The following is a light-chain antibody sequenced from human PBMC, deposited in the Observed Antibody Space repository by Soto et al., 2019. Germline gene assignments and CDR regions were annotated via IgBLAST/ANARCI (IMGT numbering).Light chain of an antibody. CDR3: AAWDASLNGWV. J-gene: IGLJ3*02. CDR2: NNN. CDR1: SSNIGSNS. Sequence: QSVLTQPPSASGTPGQRVAISCSGSSSNIGSNSVNWFQHLPGSAPHLLIYNNNQRPSGVPDRISGSKSGTSASLAISGLQSEDEADYYCAAWDASLNGWVFGGGTKGTVL. V-gene: IGLV1-44*01.